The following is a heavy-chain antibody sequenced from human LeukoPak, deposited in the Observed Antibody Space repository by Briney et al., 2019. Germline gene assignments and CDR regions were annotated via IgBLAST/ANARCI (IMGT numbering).Heavy chain of an antibody. CDR1: GYTFTSYY. J-gene: IGHJ4*02. CDR2: IIPIFGTA. CDR3: ARGETVGYFDY. Sequence: ASVKVSCKASGYTFTSYYMHWVRQAPGQGLEWMGGIIPIFGTANYAQKFQGRVTITADESTSTAYMELSSLRSEDTAVYYCARGETVGYFDYWGQGTLVTVSS. D-gene: IGHD2-15*01. V-gene: IGHV1-69*13.